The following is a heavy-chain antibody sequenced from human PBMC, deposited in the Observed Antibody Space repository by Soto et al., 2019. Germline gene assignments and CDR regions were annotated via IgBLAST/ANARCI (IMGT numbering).Heavy chain of an antibody. CDR2: IYYSVST. CDR1: GGSISSYY. D-gene: IGHD6-19*01. J-gene: IGHJ6*02. Sequence: QVQLQESGPGLVKPSETLSLTCTVSGGSISSYYWSWIRQPPGKGLEWIGYIYYSVSTNYNPSLKSRVTISVDTSKNQFSLKLSSVTDADTAVYYCARLRIAVAGSAVSYYYGMDVWGQGTTVTVSS. V-gene: IGHV4-59*08. CDR3: ARLRIAVAGSAVSYYYGMDV.